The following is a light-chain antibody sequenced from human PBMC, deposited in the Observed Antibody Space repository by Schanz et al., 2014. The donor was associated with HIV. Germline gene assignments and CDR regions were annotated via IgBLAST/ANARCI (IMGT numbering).Light chain of an antibody. Sequence: DIVMTQSPDSLAVSLGERATINCKSSQSVLSRSNNKNCLAWYQQKPGQPPQLLIYWASTRESGVPDRFSGSGSGTDLPLTITSLQAEDVAVYYCQQYYNVPYSFGQGTKLEIK. CDR2: WAS. J-gene: IGKJ2*01. CDR3: QQYYNVPYS. CDR1: QSVLSRSNNKNC. V-gene: IGKV4-1*01.